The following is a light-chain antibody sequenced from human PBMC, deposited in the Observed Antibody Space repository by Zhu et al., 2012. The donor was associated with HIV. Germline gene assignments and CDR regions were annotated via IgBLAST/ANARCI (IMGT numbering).Light chain of an antibody. CDR2: ATS. CDR1: RTVGQY. Sequence: DIQMTQSPSSLSVSVGDRVTITCRASRTVGQYLHWYQQRSGKAPKLLIYATSTLQTGVPSRFSGSGFGTDFTLTISSLQPEDFATYYCLQSYTAPYTFGQGTSLEI. V-gene: IGKV1-39*01. CDR3: LQSYTAPYT. J-gene: IGKJ2*01.